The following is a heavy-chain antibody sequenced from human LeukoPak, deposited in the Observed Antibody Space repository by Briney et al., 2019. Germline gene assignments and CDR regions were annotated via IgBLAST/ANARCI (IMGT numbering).Heavy chain of an antibody. V-gene: IGHV3-23*01. J-gene: IGHJ4*02. D-gene: IGHD2-15*01. CDR3: AMGENGGNPVDY. CDR2: ICDSGDTT. CDR1: GFTFSRYT. Sequence: GGSLRLSCAASGFTFSRYTMSWVRQAPGKGLEWVSSICDSGDTTYYADSVKGRFTISRDNSKNTLYLQMNSLRAEDTAVYYCAMGENGGNPVDYWGQGTLVTVSS.